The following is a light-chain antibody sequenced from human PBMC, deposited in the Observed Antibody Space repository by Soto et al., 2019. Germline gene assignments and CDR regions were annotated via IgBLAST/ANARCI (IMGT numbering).Light chain of an antibody. CDR2: GAS. V-gene: IGKV3-15*01. CDR1: QYISIY. J-gene: IGKJ1*01. Sequence: EIQMTQSPSTLSASSGESATISSRASQYISIYLAWYQQKPGQAPRLLIYGASSRDAGIPARFSGSGSGTEFTLTISSLQPEDFAVYYCQQYNSFPWTFGQGTKVDIK. CDR3: QQYNSFPWT.